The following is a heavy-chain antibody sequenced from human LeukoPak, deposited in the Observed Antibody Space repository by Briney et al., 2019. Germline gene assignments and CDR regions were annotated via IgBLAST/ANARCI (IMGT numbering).Heavy chain of an antibody. Sequence: PGGSLRLSCAASGFTVSSNYMSWVRQAPGKGLEGVSVIYSGGSTYYADPVKGRFTIYRDNSKNMLYLQMNSLRAEDTAVYYCARDLGAALDYWGQGTLVTVSS. CDR3: ARDLGAALDY. CDR1: GFTVSSNY. CDR2: IYSGGST. V-gene: IGHV3-53*01. D-gene: IGHD6-13*01. J-gene: IGHJ4*02.